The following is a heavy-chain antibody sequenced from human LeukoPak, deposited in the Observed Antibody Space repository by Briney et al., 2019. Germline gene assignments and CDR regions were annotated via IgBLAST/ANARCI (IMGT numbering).Heavy chain of an antibody. CDR3: AQTTGWPGFDF. D-gene: IGHD6-19*01. CDR1: GASTSSRY. J-gene: IGHJ4*02. CDR2: IYNGRDT. Sequence: PSETLSLTCSASGASTSSRYWSWIRQSPGRTLEWIGHIYNGRDTKYNPSLTSRVTISVDTSKNQFSLSLTSVTAADTAIYYCAQTTGWPGFDFWGPGAPVIVSS. V-gene: IGHV4-4*08.